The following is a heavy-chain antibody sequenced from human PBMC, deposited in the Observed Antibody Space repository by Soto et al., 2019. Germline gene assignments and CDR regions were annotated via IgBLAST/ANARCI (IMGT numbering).Heavy chain of an antibody. Sequence: QLVQSGAEVKKPGASVKVSCKASGYTFIGYYIHWVRQAPGQGLEWMGWIDPNSGDTKYAQNFQGRVTMTRDTSSTTAYMALSRLRSDDTAVYYCARVPIESGSPWGQGTMITVSS. J-gene: IGHJ3*01. CDR2: IDPNSGDT. CDR1: GYTFIGYY. D-gene: IGHD3-10*01. CDR3: ARVPIESGSP. V-gene: IGHV1-2*02.